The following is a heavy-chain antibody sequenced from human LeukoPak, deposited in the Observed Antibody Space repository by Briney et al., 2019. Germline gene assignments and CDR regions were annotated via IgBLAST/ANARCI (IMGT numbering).Heavy chain of an antibody. Sequence: GGSLRLSCAACVFPLWSVWMSWLRQAPGKGLEWVANIKEGGRDKYYVDSVKGRFTIARDSAKNSLYLQKLSETANDKAVYYCARGQLVSGSWQWYDPWGQGTLVTVSS. CDR1: VFPLWSVW. CDR3: ARGQLVSGSWQWYDP. J-gene: IGHJ5*02. V-gene: IGHV3-7*01. D-gene: IGHD3-3*01. CDR2: IKEGGRDK.